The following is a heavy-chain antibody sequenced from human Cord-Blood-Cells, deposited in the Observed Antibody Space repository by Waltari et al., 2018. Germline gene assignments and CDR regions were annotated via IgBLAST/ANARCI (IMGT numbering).Heavy chain of an antibody. D-gene: IGHD6-13*01. CDR3: AKDYGSSWYAFDI. CDR1: GFTFDDYA. V-gene: IGHV3-9*01. Sequence: EVQLVESGGGLVQPGRSLRLSCAASGFTFDDYAMHWVRQAPGKGLEWVSGSSWKSGSRGYADSVKGRFTISRDNAKNSLYLQMNSLRAEDTALYYCAKDYGSSWYAFDIWGQGTMVTVSS. J-gene: IGHJ3*02. CDR2: SSWKSGSR.